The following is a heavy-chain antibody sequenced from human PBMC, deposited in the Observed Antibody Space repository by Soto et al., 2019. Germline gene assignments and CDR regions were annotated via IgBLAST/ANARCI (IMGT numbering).Heavy chain of an antibody. D-gene: IGHD3-9*01. CDR1: GYTFTSYG. CDR2: ISAYNGNT. J-gene: IGHJ5*02. V-gene: IGHV1-18*04. Sequence: GASVKVSCKASGYTFTSYGISWVRQAPGQGLEWMGWISAYNGNTNYAQKLQGRVTMTTDTSTSTAYMELRSLRSDDTAVYYCARTGAGYFDWFLRWFDPWGQGTPVTVSS. CDR3: ARTGAGYFDWFLRWFDP.